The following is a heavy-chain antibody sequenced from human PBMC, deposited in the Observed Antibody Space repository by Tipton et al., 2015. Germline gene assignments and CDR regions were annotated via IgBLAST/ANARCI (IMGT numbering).Heavy chain of an antibody. J-gene: IGHJ3*02. CDR3: ARSSPRVVVPVTADGVFDI. Sequence: QSGAEVKKPGESLKISCKASGYRFNHFWIGWVRQMPGKGLEWMGTIYPGDSDTRYSPSFQGQVTISADKSINTAYLQWSSLRTSDTAMYYCARSSPRVVVPVTADGVFDIWGQGTLVTASS. CDR2: IYPGDSDT. D-gene: IGHD2-2*01. V-gene: IGHV5-51*01. CDR1: GYRFNHFW.